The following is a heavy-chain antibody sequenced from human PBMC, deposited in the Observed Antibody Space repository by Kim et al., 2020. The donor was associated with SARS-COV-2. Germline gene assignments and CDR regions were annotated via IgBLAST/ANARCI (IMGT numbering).Heavy chain of an antibody. J-gene: IGHJ4*02. CDR1: GFTFSRSW. CDR3: ARVGHLGADYWGAQLYYFDY. Sequence: GRSLRLSCAASGFTFSRSWMHWVRQAPGKGLVWVSRINSDGSSTSYADSVKGRFTTSRDNAKNTLYLQMNSLRAEDTAVYYCARVGHLGADYWGAQLYYFDYWGQGTLVTVSS. V-gene: IGHV3-74*01. D-gene: IGHD7-27*01. CDR2: INSDGSST.